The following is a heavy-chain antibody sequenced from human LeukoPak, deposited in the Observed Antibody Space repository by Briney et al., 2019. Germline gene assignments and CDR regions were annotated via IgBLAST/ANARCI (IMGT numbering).Heavy chain of an antibody. J-gene: IGHJ4*02. V-gene: IGHV4-59*01. CDR3: ARAPGGYVLYYFDY. CDR2: IYYSGST. CDR1: GGSISSYY. D-gene: IGHD5-12*01. Sequence: SETLSLTCTVSGGSISSYYWSWIRHPPGKGLEWIGYIYYSGSTNYNPSLKSRVTISVDTSKNQFSLKLSSVTAADTAVYYCARAPGGYVLYYFDYWGQGTLVTVSS.